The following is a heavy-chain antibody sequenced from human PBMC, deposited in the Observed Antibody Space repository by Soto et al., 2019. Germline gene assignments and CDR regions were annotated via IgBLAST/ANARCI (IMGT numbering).Heavy chain of an antibody. D-gene: IGHD3-16*02. J-gene: IGHJ4*02. Sequence: QVQLVQSGAEVKKPGASVKVSCKASGYSFTRFGIAWVRQAPGQGLGWMGWISAHNGMTHYAQQFQGRVNMNTDTSTGTAYMELRSLKSDDTAVYCCARDGSFRYSDWGQGTLVIVSS. CDR2: ISAHNGMT. V-gene: IGHV1-18*01. CDR3: ARDGSFRYSD. CDR1: GYSFTRFG.